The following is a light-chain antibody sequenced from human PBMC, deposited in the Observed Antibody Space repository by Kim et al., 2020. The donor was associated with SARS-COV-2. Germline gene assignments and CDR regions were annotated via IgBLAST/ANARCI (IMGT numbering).Light chain of an antibody. V-gene: IGLV3-19*01. J-gene: IGLJ3*02. Sequence: SSELTQDPAVSVALGQTVRITCQGDSLRSYYASWYQKKPGQAPVLVIYGKNNRPSGIPDRFPGSSSGNTASLTITGAQAEDAADYSCHSRDSRGNHREFG. CDR1: SLRSYY. CDR3: HSRDSRGNHRE. CDR2: GKN.